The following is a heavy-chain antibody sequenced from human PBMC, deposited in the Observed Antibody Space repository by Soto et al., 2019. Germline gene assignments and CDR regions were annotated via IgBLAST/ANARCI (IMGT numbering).Heavy chain of an antibody. Sequence: GWSLRLSCAASGFSFSSYALHLVRQAPGKGLEWVAITSSDGTIISYGDSVKGRFTISRDNSKNTLYLQLTSLRAEDTAVYYCVVDKPSEVYWGRGTLVTVSS. CDR3: VVDKPSEVY. CDR1: GFSFSSYA. V-gene: IGHV3-30*01. J-gene: IGHJ4*02. D-gene: IGHD6-6*01. CDR2: TSSDGTII.